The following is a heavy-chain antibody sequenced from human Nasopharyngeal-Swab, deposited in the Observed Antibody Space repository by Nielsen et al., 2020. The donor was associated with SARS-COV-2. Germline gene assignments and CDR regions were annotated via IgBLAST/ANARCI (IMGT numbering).Heavy chain of an antibody. V-gene: IGHV3-30*03. D-gene: IGHD3-3*01. CDR2: ISYDGSNK. CDR1: GFTFSSYG. CDR3: ARDWGGDFWGGYYKGMDV. J-gene: IGHJ6*02. Sequence: GESLKISCAASGFTFSSYGMHWVRQAPGKGLEWVAVISYDGSNKYYADSVKGRFTISRDNSKNTLYLQMNSLRAEDTAVYYCARDWGGDFWGGYYKGMDVWGQGTTVTVSS.